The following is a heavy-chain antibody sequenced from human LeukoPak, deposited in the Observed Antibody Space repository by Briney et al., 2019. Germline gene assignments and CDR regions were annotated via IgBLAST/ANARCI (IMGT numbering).Heavy chain of an antibody. CDR1: GGSISSYY. Sequence: SETLSLTCTVSGGSISSYYWSWIRQPPGKGLEWIGYIYYSGSTNYNPSLKSRVTISVDTSKNQFSLKLSSVTAADTAVYYCARVMFGRNARSYYYYMDVWGKGTTVTVSS. D-gene: IGHD3-10*02. CDR2: IYYSGST. J-gene: IGHJ6*03. CDR3: ARVMFGRNARSYYYYMDV. V-gene: IGHV4-59*01.